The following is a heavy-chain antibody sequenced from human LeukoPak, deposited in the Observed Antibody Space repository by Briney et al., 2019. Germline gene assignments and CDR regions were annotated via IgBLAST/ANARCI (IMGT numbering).Heavy chain of an antibody. D-gene: IGHD1-1*01. V-gene: IGHV4-59*08. CDR2: NNYNGIT. Sequence: SETLSLTCTVSGGSISSYYWSWIRQPPGKGLEWVGYNNYNGITNYNPSLKSRVTISVDTSKNQFSLKLTSVTAADTAIYYCARQGNWNLDYWGQGTLVTVSS. CDR3: ARQGNWNLDY. J-gene: IGHJ4*02. CDR1: GGSISSYY.